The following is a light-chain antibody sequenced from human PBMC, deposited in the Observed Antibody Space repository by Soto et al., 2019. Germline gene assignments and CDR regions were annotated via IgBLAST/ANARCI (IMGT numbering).Light chain of an antibody. V-gene: IGKV3-20*01. J-gene: IGKJ4*01. CDR2: GAS. CDR1: QSVSSSF. Sequence: EIVLTQSPGTLSLSPGERATLSCRASQSVSSSFLAWYQQKPGQAPRLLIYGASSRATGIPDRFSGSGSGTDFTLTISRLETEDVAVYYCQQYESSPLTFGGGTKVEIK. CDR3: QQYESSPLT.